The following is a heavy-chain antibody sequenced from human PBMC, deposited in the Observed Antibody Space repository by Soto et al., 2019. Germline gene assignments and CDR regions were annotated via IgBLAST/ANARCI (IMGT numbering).Heavy chain of an antibody. CDR1: GYTFTTYY. D-gene: IGHD5-12*01. CDR3: ARDHSGYDYFFGY. CDR2: INPSGGTT. V-gene: IGHV1-46*03. J-gene: IGHJ4*02. Sequence: QVQLVQSGAEVKKPGDSVKVSCKASGYTFTTYYMHWVRQAPGQGLEWMGVINPSGGTTSFAQTFQGRVTMTRDTSTSTVYMELSSLRSEDTAVYFCARDHSGYDYFFGYWGQGTLVTVSS.